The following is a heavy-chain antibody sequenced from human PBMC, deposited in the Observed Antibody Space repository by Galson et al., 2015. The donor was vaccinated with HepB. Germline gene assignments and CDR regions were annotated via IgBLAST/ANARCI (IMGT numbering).Heavy chain of an antibody. CDR2: IIPIFDTA. Sequence: SVKVSCKASGGTFSSYAISWVRQAPGQGLEWMGGIIPIFDTANYAQKFQGRVTITADESTSTAYMELSSLRSEDTAVYYCARSRGARSISRFFDYWGQGTLVTVSS. CDR3: ARSRGARSISRFFDY. CDR1: GGTFSSYA. J-gene: IGHJ4*02. V-gene: IGHV1-69*13.